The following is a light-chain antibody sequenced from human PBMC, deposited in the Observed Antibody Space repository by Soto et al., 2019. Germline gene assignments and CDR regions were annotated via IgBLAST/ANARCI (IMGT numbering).Light chain of an antibody. V-gene: IGKV1-39*01. J-gene: IGKJ4*01. CDR3: QQSYSTPLT. CDR2: AAS. Sequence: DIQMTQSPSSLSASVGDSVTITCRASQSITNYLNWYQQKPGKAPKLLIYAASILQSGVPSRFSGSGSGTDFTLTISSLQPEDFATYYCQQSYSTPLTFGGGTKVDIK. CDR1: QSITNY.